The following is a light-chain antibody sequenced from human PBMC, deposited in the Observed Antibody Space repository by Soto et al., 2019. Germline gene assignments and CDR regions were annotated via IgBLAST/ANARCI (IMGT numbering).Light chain of an antibody. Sequence: DIQMTQSPSSLSASVGDRVTITCRASQSISNFLNWYQQKPGKAPKLLIYGASTLQSGVTSRFSGGGSGTDFTLTISSLQPEDFATYYCQQTYSTPGYTFAQGTKLEIK. J-gene: IGKJ2*01. CDR3: QQTYSTPGYT. CDR2: GAS. CDR1: QSISNF. V-gene: IGKV1-39*01.